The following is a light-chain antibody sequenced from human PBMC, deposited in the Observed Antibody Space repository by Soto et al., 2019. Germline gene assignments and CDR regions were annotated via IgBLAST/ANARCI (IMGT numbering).Light chain of an antibody. V-gene: IGKV1-39*01. CDR3: QQTYRTFT. CDR2: LAS. CDR1: QSVSTY. Sequence: DIQMTQSPSSVSASVGDRVTITCRASQSVSTYLNWYQQKPGKAPRLLIYLASSLHSGVPSRFTGSGYETDFTLTISDLQPEDFATYYCQQTYRTFTFGQGTKLDI. J-gene: IGKJ2*01.